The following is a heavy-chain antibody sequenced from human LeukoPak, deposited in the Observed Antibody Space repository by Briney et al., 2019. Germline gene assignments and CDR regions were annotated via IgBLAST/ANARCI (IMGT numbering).Heavy chain of an antibody. CDR3: ARGLGDSSGYYPFDY. V-gene: IGHV4-34*01. D-gene: IGHD3-22*01. CDR1: GGSISGYY. Sequence: SETLSLNCTVSGGSISGYYWSWIRQPPGKGLEWIGEINHSGSTNYNPSLKSRVTISVDTSKNQFSLKLSSVTAADTAVYYCARGLGDSSGYYPFDYWGQGTLVTVSS. CDR2: INHSGST. J-gene: IGHJ4*02.